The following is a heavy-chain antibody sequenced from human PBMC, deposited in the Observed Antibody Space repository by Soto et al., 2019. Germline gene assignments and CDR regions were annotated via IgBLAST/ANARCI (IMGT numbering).Heavy chain of an antibody. CDR1: GFTFSSYA. V-gene: IGHV3-30*04. CDR3: AGHTRWSFDY. J-gene: IGHJ4*02. D-gene: IGHD2-8*01. Sequence: GGSLRLSCAASGFTFSSYAMHWVRQAPGKGLEWVAVISHDGRTQYYADSVKGRFTISRDNSKNTLYLQMNSLTAEDTAVYYCAGHTRWSFDYWGQGTLVTVSS. CDR2: ISHDGRTQ.